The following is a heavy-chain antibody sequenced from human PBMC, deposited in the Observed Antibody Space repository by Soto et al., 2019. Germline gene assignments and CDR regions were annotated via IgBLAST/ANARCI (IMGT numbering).Heavy chain of an antibody. CDR1: GGTVASSHW. CDR3: AREIVTAGGNNYFDP. J-gene: IGHJ5*02. V-gene: IGHV4-4*02. CDR2: VYHTGDT. Sequence: SETLSLTCGVSGGTVASSHWWSWVRQSPGRGLEWIGSVYHTGDTNFNPSLQSRVTFSVDKSNNQFSLRLTSVTAADTAVYFCAREIVTAGGNNYFDPWGPGTLVTVSS. D-gene: IGHD2-21*02.